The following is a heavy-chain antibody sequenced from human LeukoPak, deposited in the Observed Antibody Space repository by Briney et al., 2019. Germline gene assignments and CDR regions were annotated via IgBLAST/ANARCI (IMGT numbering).Heavy chain of an antibody. D-gene: IGHD4-17*01. CDR2: ISSNGGST. V-gene: IGHV3-64*01. Sequence: GGSLRLSCAASGFTFSSYAMHWVRQAPGRGLEYVSAISSNGGSTYYANSVKGRFTISRDNSKNTLYLQMGSLRAEVMAVYYCAARYGGYGLDAFDIWGQGTMVTVSS. CDR1: GFTFSSYA. CDR3: AARYGGYGLDAFDI. J-gene: IGHJ3*02.